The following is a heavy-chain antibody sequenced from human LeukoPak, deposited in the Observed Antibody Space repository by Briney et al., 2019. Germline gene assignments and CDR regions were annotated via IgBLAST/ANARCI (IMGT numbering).Heavy chain of an antibody. V-gene: IGHV3-43D*03. CDR3: AKDGGSYYSYMDV. Sequence: RSGGSLRLXCAASGFTFDDYAMHWVRQAPGKGLEWVSLISWDGGSTYYADSEKGRFTISRDDRKNSLYLQMNSLRAEDTALYYCAKDGGSYYSYMDVWGKGTTVTVSS. J-gene: IGHJ6*03. CDR2: ISWDGGST. CDR1: GFTFDDYA. D-gene: IGHD1-26*01.